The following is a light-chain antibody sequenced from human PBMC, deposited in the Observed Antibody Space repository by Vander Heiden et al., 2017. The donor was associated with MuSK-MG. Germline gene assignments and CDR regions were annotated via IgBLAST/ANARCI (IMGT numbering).Light chain of an antibody. Sequence: QSALTQPPSASGSPGQSVTISCTGTRSDVGGYDYVSWYQQHPGKAPKLMIYEVNQRPSGVPDRFSGSKSGNTAFLTVSGLQAEDEADYHCSSHAGSDNYVFGGGTKVTV. J-gene: IGLJ1*01. CDR2: EVN. V-gene: IGLV2-8*01. CDR1: RSDVGGYDY. CDR3: SSHAGSDNYV.